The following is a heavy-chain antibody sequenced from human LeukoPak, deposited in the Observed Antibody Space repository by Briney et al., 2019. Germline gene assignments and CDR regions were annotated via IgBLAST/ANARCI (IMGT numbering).Heavy chain of an antibody. J-gene: IGHJ6*04. CDR2: ISAYNGNT. V-gene: IGHV1-18*01. Sequence: ASVKVSCKASGYTFTSYGISWVRQAPGQGLEWMGWISAYNGNTNYAQKLQGRVTMTTDTSTSTAYMELRSLRSDDTAVYYRASPGDGYKTPPGAFAFDIWGKGTTVTISS. CDR1: GYTFTSYG. D-gene: IGHD5-24*01. CDR3: ASPGDGYKTPPGAFAFDI.